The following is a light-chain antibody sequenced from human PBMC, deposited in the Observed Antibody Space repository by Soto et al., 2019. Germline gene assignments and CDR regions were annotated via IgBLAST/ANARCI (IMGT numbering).Light chain of an antibody. CDR3: QKYNSALLT. Sequence: DIQMTQSPSTLSASVGDRVTITCRASQSISSWLAWYQQKPGKAPKLLIYDASSLESGVPSRFSGSGSGTDFTLTISSLQPEDVATYYCQKYNSALLTFGQGTKVDIK. V-gene: IGKV1-5*01. CDR1: QSISSW. CDR2: DAS. J-gene: IGKJ1*01.